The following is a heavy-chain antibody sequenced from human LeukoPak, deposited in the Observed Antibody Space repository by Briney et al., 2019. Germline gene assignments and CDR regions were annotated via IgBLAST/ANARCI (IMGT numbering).Heavy chain of an antibody. Sequence: SETLSLTCTVSGGSISGSDYYWGWIRQPPGKGQEWIESIYYGGSTYYNPSLRSRVTISVDTSKNQFSLKLRSVTAADTAVYYCARLGHYWSVIDYWGQGTLVTVSS. J-gene: IGHJ4*02. CDR3: ARLGHYWSVIDY. V-gene: IGHV4-39*01. D-gene: IGHD3-3*02. CDR1: GGSISGSDYY. CDR2: IYYGGST.